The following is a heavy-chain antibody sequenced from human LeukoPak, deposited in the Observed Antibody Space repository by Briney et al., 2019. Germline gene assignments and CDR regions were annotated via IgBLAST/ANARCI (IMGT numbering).Heavy chain of an antibody. J-gene: IGHJ6*03. D-gene: IGHD3-16*01. CDR1: SDSISSSTFY. Sequence: SETLSLTCTVSSDSISSSTFYWGWIRQPPGKGLEWIGSMYYDGTTYYNPSLKSRVAISVDTSKNQFSLKLSSVTAADTAVYHCARHVWVGTRTAGYHYYMDVWGKGTTVTVSS. CDR2: MYYDGTT. CDR3: ARHVWVGTRTAGYHYYMDV. V-gene: IGHV4-39*01.